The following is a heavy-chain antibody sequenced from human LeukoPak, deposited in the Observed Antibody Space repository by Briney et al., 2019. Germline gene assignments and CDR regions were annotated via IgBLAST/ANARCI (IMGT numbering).Heavy chain of an antibody. D-gene: IGHD3-22*01. V-gene: IGHV1-69*06. CDR1: GGTFSSYA. CDR3: AVMIMVLYYDSSGYYPGSAFDI. J-gene: IGHJ3*02. Sequence: ASVKVSCKASGGTFSSYAISWVRQAPGRGLEWMGEIIPIFGTANYAQKFQGRVTITADKSTSTAYMELSSLRSEDTAVYYCAVMIMVLYYDSSGYYPGSAFDIWGQGTMVTVSS. CDR2: IIPIFGTA.